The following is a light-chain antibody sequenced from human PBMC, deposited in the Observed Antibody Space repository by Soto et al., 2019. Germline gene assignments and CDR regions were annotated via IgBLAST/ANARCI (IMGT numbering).Light chain of an antibody. CDR1: QDIGHY. CDR3: LRCDSVLPLFT. V-gene: IGKV1-27*01. J-gene: IGKJ3*01. Sequence: DIQMTQSPSSLSASVGDRVTITCRASQDIGHYLAWYQQKPGKVPKLLIYSASTLHSGVPSRFGGRGTGTDFTLNINSLQPEDVATYYCLRCDSVLPLFTFGPGTKVTI. CDR2: SAS.